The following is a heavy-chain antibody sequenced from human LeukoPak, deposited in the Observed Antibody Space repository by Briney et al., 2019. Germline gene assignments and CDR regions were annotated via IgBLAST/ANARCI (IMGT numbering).Heavy chain of an antibody. CDR2: IHYSGRT. D-gene: IGHD2-2*01. J-gene: IGHJ4*02. Sequence: SETLSLTCTVSGGSISSDYWSWIRQPPGRGLEWIGYIHYSGRTNYNPSLKSRITISVDTSKTQFSLKLSSVTATDTAVYYCATLRGSSSAVFDYWGQGTLVTVSS. V-gene: IGHV4-59*08. CDR1: GGSISSDY. CDR3: ATLRGSSSAVFDY.